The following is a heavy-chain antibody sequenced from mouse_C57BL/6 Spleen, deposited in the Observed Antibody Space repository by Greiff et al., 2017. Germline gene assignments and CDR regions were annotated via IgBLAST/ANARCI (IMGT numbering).Heavy chain of an antibody. V-gene: IGHV1-64*01. J-gene: IGHJ2*01. CDR2: IHPNSGST. Sequence: QVQLQQPGAELVKPGASVKLSCKASGYTFTSYCMHWVKQRPGQSLEWIGMIHPNSGSTNYNEKFKSKATLTVDKSSRTAYMQLSSLTSEDSAVYYCARGGAGGDYWGQGTTLTVSS. CDR3: ARGGAGGDY. CDR1: GYTFTSYC.